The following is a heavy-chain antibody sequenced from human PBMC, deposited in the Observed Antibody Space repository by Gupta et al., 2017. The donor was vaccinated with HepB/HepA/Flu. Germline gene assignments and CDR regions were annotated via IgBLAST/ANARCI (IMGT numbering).Heavy chain of an antibody. J-gene: IGHJ4*02. D-gene: IGHD6-19*01. V-gene: IGHV3-21*02. CDR3: TRDSYSMAGDGFDY. CDR1: GFILYDYC. CDR2: ISSSSSYI. Sequence: EVQLVESGGGLVKPGGSLTLSCAASGFILYDYCLNWVRQTPGKGLEWVATISSSSSYIFYADSVKGRFTVSRDNTETSMSLEMNNLRVDDTAIYFCTRDSYSMAGDGFDYWGQGTLVTVSS.